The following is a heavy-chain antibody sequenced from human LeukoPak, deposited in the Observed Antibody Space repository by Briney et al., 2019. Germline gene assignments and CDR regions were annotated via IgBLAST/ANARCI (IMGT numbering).Heavy chain of an antibody. CDR3: ARDGLLWFGELSNLFFDY. CDR1: GFTFSNYW. CDR2: IKRDGSEK. Sequence: GGSLRLSCAASGFTFSNYWMNWVRQTPGKGLEGVANIKRDGSEKDYVDSVKGRFTISRDNAKNSLYLQMNSLRAEDTAVYYCARDGLLWFGELSNLFFDYWGQGTLVTVSS. V-gene: IGHV3-7*01. J-gene: IGHJ4*02. D-gene: IGHD3-10*01.